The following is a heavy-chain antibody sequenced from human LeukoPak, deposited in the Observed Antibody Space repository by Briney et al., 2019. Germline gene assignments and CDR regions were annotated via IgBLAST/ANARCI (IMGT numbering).Heavy chain of an antibody. CDR3: ARDLSGVTGYTYGRGIDY. CDR1: GFTFSSYW. Sequence: GGSLRLSCAASGFTFSSYWMSWVRQAPGQGLELVANIKKDGSEKYYVDSVKGRFTISRDNAKTSLYLQMNSLRAEDTAVYYCARDLSGVTGYTYGRGIDYWGQGTLVTVSS. D-gene: IGHD5-18*01. J-gene: IGHJ4*02. V-gene: IGHV3-7*01. CDR2: IKKDGSEK.